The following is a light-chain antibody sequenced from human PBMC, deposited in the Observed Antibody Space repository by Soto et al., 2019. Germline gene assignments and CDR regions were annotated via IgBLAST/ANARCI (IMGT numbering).Light chain of an antibody. CDR1: QGIRNF. V-gene: IGKV1-27*01. CDR2: AAS. J-gene: IGKJ3*01. Sequence: DIQMTQSPTSLSASVGDRVTITCQASQGIRNFVAWYQQKPGKAPKLLIYAASTLQSGVPSRFSGSGSWTDFTLTINSLQPEDVATYSCQKYSSVPVFGPGTKVVIK. CDR3: QKYSSVPV.